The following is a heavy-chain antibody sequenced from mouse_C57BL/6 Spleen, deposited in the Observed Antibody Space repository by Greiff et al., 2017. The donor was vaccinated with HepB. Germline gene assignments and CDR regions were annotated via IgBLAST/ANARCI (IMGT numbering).Heavy chain of an antibody. Sequence: QVQLQQPGAELVRPGSSVKLSCKASGYTFTSYWMDWVKQRPGQGLEWIGNIYPSDSETHYNQKFKDKATLTVDKSSSTAYMQLSSLTSEDSAVYYCARENYINYVGYFDYWGQGTTLTVSS. D-gene: IGHD2-5*01. CDR3: ARENYINYVGYFDY. J-gene: IGHJ2*01. V-gene: IGHV1-61*01. CDR1: GYTFTSYW. CDR2: IYPSDSET.